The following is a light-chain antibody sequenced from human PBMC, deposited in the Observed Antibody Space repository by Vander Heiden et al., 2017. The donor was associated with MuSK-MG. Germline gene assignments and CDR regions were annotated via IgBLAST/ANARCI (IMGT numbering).Light chain of an antibody. CDR3: QQRSNLLT. V-gene: IGKV3-11*01. Sequence: EIALTQSPATLSLSPGERATLSCRASQSVSSYLAWYQQKPGQAPRLLIYDASNRATGIPDRFSGSGSGTDFTLTSSSLEPEDFAVYYRQQRSNLLTFGGGTKVEIK. CDR1: QSVSSY. J-gene: IGKJ4*01. CDR2: DAS.